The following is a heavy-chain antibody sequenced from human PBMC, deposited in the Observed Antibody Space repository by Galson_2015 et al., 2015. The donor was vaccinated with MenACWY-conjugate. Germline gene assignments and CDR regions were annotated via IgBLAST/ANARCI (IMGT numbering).Heavy chain of an antibody. CDR1: GYTFTNYA. CDR3: VRDPKQIPPPVPRGRFDY. J-gene: IGHJ4*02. CDR2: INTNTGNP. D-gene: IGHD4-17*01. Sequence: SVKVSCKASGYTFTNYAISWVRQAPGQGLEWQGWINTNTGNPTYAQAFTGRFVFSSDTSVSTAYLQISSLKAEDAAVYYYVRDPKQIPPPVPRGRFDYWGQGTLVTVSS. V-gene: IGHV7-4-1*02.